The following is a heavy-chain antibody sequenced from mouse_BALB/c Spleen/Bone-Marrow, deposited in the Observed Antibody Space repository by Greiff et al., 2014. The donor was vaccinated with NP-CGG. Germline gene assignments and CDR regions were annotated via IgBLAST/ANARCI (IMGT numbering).Heavy chain of an antibody. CDR2: IYHYNGGT. D-gene: IGHD4-1*01. J-gene: IGHJ2*01. V-gene: IGHV1S29*02. Sequence: VQLKESGPELVKPGPSVKISCKVSGYTFTDYNMHWVKQSHGKSLEWIGYIYHYNGGTGYNQKLKTRAPLTVNNSSSTPYMEVPSLKSETSAGYYCARLGRDYWGQGTTLTVSS. CDR3: ARLGRDY. CDR1: GYTFTDYN.